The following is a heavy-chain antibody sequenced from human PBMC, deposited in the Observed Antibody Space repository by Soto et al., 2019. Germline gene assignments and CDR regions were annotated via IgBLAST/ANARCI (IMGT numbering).Heavy chain of an antibody. CDR2: IYYSGST. Sequence: SETLSLTCTVSGGSISSYYWSWIRQPPGKGLEWIGYIYYSGSTNYNPSLKSRVTISVDTSKNQFSLKLSSVTAADTAVYYCASTHYGDYPVDYWGQGTLVTVSS. CDR1: GGSISSYY. CDR3: ASTHYGDYPVDY. V-gene: IGHV4-59*08. D-gene: IGHD4-17*01. J-gene: IGHJ4*02.